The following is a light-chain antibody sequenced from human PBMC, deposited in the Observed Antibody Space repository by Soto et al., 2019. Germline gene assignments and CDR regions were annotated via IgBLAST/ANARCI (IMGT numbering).Light chain of an antibody. Sequence: QSALTQPASVSGSPGQSITISCTGTSSNVGGYNYVSWYQQHPGKVPKLMIYEVSNRPSGVSNRFSGSKSGNTASLTISGLQAEDEADYYCSSYTSTSTVVFGGGTKLT. CDR1: SSNVGGYNY. V-gene: IGLV2-14*01. CDR2: EVS. J-gene: IGLJ2*01. CDR3: SSYTSTSTVV.